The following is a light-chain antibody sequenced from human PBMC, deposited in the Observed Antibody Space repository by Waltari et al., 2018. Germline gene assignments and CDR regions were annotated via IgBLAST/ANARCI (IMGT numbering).Light chain of an antibody. J-gene: IGKJ1*01. CDR3: QEYNSFSRA. Sequence: DIQMTQSPSTLSASVGERVTISCRASQNINRYLAWYQQKPGQAPQLLIYKASNLEGGVPSRFSGSGSGTEFTLTINSLQPDDFATYYCQEYNSFSRAFGQGTKVDIK. CDR2: KAS. CDR1: QNINRY. V-gene: IGKV1-5*03.